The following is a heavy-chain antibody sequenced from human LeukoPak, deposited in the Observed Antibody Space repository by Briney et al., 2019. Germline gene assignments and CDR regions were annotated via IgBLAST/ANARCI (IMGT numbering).Heavy chain of an antibody. CDR2: IASDGSHT. V-gene: IGHV3-30-3*01. D-gene: IGHD2-21*02. J-gene: IGHJ3*02. Sequence: GGSLRLSCAASGFTFSNYFMHWVRQAPGKGLEWVADIASDGSHTFHVESVKGRFTISRDNSKNTLYLQMNSLGPEDTAVYFCARERQDTVIHSGAFDIWGQGTMVTVSS. CDR3: ARERQDTVIHSGAFDI. CDR1: GFTFSNYF.